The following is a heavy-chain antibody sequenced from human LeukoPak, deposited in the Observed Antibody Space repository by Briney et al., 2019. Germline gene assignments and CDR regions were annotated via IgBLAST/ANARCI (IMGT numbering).Heavy chain of an antibody. CDR2: INHSGST. D-gene: IGHD3-10*01. Sequence: PSETLSLTCAVYGGSFSGYYWSWIRQPPGKGLEWIGEINHSGSTNYNPSLKSRVTISVDTSKNQFSLKLSSVTAADTAVYYCARHYYGSGSYYRESWGQGTLVTVSS. J-gene: IGHJ5*02. CDR3: ARHYYGSGSYYRES. CDR1: GGSFSGYY. V-gene: IGHV4-34*01.